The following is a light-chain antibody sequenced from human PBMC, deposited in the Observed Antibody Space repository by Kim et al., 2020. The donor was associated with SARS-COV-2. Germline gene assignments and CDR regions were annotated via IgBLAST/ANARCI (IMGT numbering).Light chain of an antibody. CDR3: QVWDGTTYV. Sequence: SLALGQTARITCAGDNSGSKNVHWYQQKPGQAPVVVIYRDNDRPSGIPERFSGSNSGNTATLTISRAQAGDEADYYCQVWDGTTYVFGTGTRVTVL. CDR1: NSGSKN. CDR2: RDN. V-gene: IGLV3-9*01. J-gene: IGLJ1*01.